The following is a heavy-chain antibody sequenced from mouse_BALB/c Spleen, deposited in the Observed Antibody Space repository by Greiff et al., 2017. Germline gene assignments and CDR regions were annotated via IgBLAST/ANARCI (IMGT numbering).Heavy chain of an antibody. V-gene: IGHV5-6*01. CDR3: ASGLLRTYYAMDY. CDR1: GFTFSSYG. D-gene: IGHD2-10*01. CDR2: ISSGGSYT. Sequence: EVKLMESGGDLVKPGGSLKLSCAASGFTFSSYGMSWVRQTPDKRLEWVATISSGGSYTYYPDSVKGRFTISRDNAKNTLYLQMSSLKSEDTAMYYCASGLLRTYYAMDYWGQGTSVTVSS. J-gene: IGHJ4*01.